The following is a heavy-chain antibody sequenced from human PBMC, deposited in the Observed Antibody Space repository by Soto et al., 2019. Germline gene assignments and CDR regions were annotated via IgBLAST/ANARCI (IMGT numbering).Heavy chain of an antibody. CDR2: TYYRSKWYN. D-gene: IGHD3-10*01. Sequence: SQTLSLTCAISGDSASSNSAAWNWIRQSPSGGLEWLGRTYYRSKWYNDYAVSVKSRITINPDTSKNQFSLQLNSVTPEDTAVYYCARDGRWLGPYYYYGMDVWGQGTTVTVSS. CDR1: GDSASSNSAA. V-gene: IGHV6-1*01. CDR3: ARDGRWLGPYYYYGMDV. J-gene: IGHJ6*02.